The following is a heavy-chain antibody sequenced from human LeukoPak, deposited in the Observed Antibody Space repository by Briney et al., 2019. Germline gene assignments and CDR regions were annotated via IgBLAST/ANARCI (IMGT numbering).Heavy chain of an antibody. V-gene: IGHV4-39*07. CDR3: ARVENYVWGSKALDY. CDR1: GDFISSSNYY. J-gene: IGHJ4*02. CDR2: IYYSGST. Sequence: SETLSLTCTVSGDFISSSNYYWGWIRQPPGKGLEWIGSIYYSGSTYYNPSLKTRVTISVDTSKNQFSLKLSSVTAADTAVYYCARVENYVWGSKALDYWGQGTLVTVSS. D-gene: IGHD3-16*01.